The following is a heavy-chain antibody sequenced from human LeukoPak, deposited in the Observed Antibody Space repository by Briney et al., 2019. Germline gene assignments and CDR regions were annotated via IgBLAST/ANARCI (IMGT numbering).Heavy chain of an antibody. CDR2: INPSGGST. CDR3: ARGYCSDGSCYNIYC. CDR1: GYTFTVYY. Sequence: ASVKVSITASGYTFTVYYIHWVRQAPGQGLEWMGIINPSGGSTSYAQKFQGRVAVTRDTSTSTVYMELSSLRSEDTAVYYCARGYCSDGSCYNIYCWGQGELVSVSS. J-gene: IGHJ4*02. D-gene: IGHD2-15*01. V-gene: IGHV1-46*01.